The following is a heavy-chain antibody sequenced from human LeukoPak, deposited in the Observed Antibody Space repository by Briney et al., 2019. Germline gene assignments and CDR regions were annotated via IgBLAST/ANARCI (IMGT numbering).Heavy chain of an antibody. CDR2: INPSGSST. CDR3: AGGTTNTKGAFDM. D-gene: IGHD2-8*01. J-gene: IGHJ3*02. V-gene: IGHV1-46*01. Sequence: ASVKVSCKASGYTFTNYYIHWVRQTPGQGLEWMGIINPSGSSTSYAQKFQGRVTMTRDTSTSTVYMELSSLRSEDTAVYYCAGGTTNTKGAFDMWGQGTMVTVSS. CDR1: GYTFTNYY.